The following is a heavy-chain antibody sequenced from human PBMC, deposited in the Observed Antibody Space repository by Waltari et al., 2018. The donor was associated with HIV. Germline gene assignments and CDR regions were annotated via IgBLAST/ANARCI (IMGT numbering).Heavy chain of an antibody. CDR3: ARGPGYYFDS. CDR2: IYYSENT. J-gene: IGHJ4*02. Sequence: QLQLQESGPGLVKPSETLSLTCTVSGGSVSSSVYYWGWIRQPPGKGLEWIGNIYYSENTYYSPSLKSRVTISVDTSKNHFSRRVTSVTAADTAVYYCARGPGYYFDSWGQGTLVTVSS. CDR1: GGSVSSSVYY. D-gene: IGHD3-10*01. V-gene: IGHV4-39*02.